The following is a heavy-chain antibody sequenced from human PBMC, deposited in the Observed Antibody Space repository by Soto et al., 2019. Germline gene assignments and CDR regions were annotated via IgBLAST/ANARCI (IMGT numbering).Heavy chain of an antibody. V-gene: IGHV1-8*01. CDR1: GYTFTRYD. CDR2: MNPNSGNT. D-gene: IGHD3-22*01. CDR3: ARSGSYYYYYMDG. Sequence: GASVKLSCKASGYTFTRYDINWVRLATRLGLEWMGWMNPNSGNTGYAQKFRGRVTMNRNTSISTAYMELSSLRSEDTPVYYCARSGSYYYYYMDGWGKGTTVTVS. J-gene: IGHJ6*03.